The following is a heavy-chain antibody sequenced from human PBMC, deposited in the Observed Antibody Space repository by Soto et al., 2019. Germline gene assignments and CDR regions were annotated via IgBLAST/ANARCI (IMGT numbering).Heavy chain of an antibody. D-gene: IGHD3-9*01. CDR1: GGSISSGGYY. Sequence: SETLSLTCTVSGGSISSGGYYWSWIRQHPGKGLEWIGYIYYSGSTYYNPSLKSRVTISVDTSKNQFSLKLSSVTAADTAVYYCARDIGEDWSPYYYYYYGMDVWGQGTTVTVSS. CDR3: ARDIGEDWSPYYYYYYGMDV. V-gene: IGHV4-31*03. J-gene: IGHJ6*02. CDR2: IYYSGST.